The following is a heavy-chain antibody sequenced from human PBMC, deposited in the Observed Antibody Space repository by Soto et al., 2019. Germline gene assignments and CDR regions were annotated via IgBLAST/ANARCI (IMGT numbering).Heavy chain of an antibody. CDR1: GYTFINFG. Sequence: QVQLVQSGGEVKKPGASVRVSCKTSGYTFINFGITWVRQAPGQGLEWVGKIRGYNGDTNYAPKLQGRVTMTTDTSTSTAYLDLRPQRSDYTAVFYCESGRHRNPDCGGEGTLVPVSS. J-gene: IGHJ4*02. V-gene: IGHV1-18*04. CDR3: ESGRHRNPDC. CDR2: IRGYNGDT.